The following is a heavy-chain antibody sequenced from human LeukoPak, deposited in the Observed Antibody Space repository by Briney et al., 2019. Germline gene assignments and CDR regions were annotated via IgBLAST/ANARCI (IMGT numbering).Heavy chain of an antibody. CDR1: GFTFSSYA. CDR3: AKAVFSTMVRGVSLPHWFDP. J-gene: IGHJ5*02. D-gene: IGHD3-10*01. V-gene: IGHV3-23*01. Sequence: GGSLRLSCAASGFTFSSYAMSWVRQAPGKGLEWVSAISGSGGSTYYADSVKGRFTISRDNSKNTLYLQMNSLRAEDTAVYYCAKAVFSTMVRGVSLPHWFDPWGQGTLVTVSS. CDR2: ISGSGGST.